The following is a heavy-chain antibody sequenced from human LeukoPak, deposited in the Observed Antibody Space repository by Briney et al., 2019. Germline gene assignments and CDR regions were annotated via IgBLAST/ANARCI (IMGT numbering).Heavy chain of an antibody. CDR2: VNHSGST. Sequence: SETLSLTCAVYGGSFSGYYWSWIRQPLGKGLEWIGEVNHSGSTNYNPSLKSRVTISVDTSKNQFSLKLSSVTAADTAVYYCARVSGWYGPFDYWGQGTLVTVSS. CDR1: GGSFSGYY. CDR3: ARVSGWYGPFDY. D-gene: IGHD6-19*01. J-gene: IGHJ4*02. V-gene: IGHV4-34*01.